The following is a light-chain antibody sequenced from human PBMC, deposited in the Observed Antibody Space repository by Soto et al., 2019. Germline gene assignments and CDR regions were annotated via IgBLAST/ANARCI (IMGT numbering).Light chain of an antibody. J-gene: IGKJ4*01. CDR2: DAF. CDR3: RQRYNWPLT. CDR1: QSIGNS. V-gene: IGKV3-11*01. Sequence: TVWTQSPATLSLSPGERATLSCKASQSIGNSLGWFQQKPGQAPRLLIDDAFNRATGIPARFTGSGSGSDFTLTISSLEPEDFGVYYCRQRYNWPLTFGGGTRWIS.